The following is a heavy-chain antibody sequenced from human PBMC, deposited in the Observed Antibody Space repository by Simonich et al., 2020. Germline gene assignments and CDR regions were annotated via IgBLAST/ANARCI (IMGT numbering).Heavy chain of an antibody. CDR2: ISHRGST. CDR1: GYSISSGYY. D-gene: IGHD6-13*01. CDR3: ARVGYSNYYYYGMDV. J-gene: IGHJ6*02. V-gene: IGHV4-38-2*01. Sequence: QVQLQESGPGLVKPSETLSLTCAVSGYSISSGYYWGWFRQPPGKGLEWIGSISHRGSTSYNPSLKSRVTISVDTSKNQFSLKLSSVTAADTAVYYCARVGYSNYYYYGMDVWGQGTTVTVSS.